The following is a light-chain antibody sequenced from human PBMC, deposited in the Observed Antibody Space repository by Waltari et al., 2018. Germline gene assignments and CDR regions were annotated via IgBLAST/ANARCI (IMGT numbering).Light chain of an antibody. Sequence: SYELTQPPSVSVSPGQTASITCSGDKLGDKYACWYQQKPGQSPVLVIYQDSKRPSGIPERFVGSNSGNTATLTISGTQAMDEADYYCQAWDSSTGVFGGGTKLTVL. J-gene: IGLJ2*01. CDR2: QDS. V-gene: IGLV3-1*01. CDR3: QAWDSSTGV. CDR1: KLGDKY.